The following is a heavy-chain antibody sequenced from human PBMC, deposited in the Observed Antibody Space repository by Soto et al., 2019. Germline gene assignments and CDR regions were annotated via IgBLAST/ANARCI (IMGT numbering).Heavy chain of an antibody. CDR1: GYTFTSYA. V-gene: IGHV1-3*01. CDR3: ARDRYFYGSGSPVYFDY. D-gene: IGHD3-10*01. CDR2: INAGNGNT. J-gene: IGHJ4*02. Sequence: QVQLVQSGAEVKKPGASVKVSCKASGYTFTSYAMHWVRQAPGQRLEWMGWINAGNGNTKYSQKFQGRVTITRDTSASTAYMELSSLRSENTAVYYCARDRYFYGSGSPVYFDYWGQGTLVTVSS.